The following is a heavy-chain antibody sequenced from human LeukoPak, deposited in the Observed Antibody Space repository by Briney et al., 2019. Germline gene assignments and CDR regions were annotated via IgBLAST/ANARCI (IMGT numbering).Heavy chain of an antibody. Sequence: PSETLSLTCTVSGGSISSSSYYWGWIRQPPGKGLEWIGSIYYSGSTYYNPSLKSRVTISVDTSKNQFSLKLSSVTAADTAVYYCARRTSMGFEEGYDYWGQGTLVTVSS. CDR2: IYYSGST. CDR3: ARRTSMGFEEGYDY. V-gene: IGHV4-39*01. J-gene: IGHJ4*02. CDR1: GGSISSSSYY. D-gene: IGHD2/OR15-2a*01.